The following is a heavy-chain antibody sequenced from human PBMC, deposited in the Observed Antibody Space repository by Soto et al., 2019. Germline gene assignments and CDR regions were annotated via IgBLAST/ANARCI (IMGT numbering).Heavy chain of an antibody. Sequence: ASETLSLTCTVSGCSISSGDYYWSWIRQPPGKGLEWIGYIYYSGSTYYNPSLKSRVTISVDTTKDQFSLKLSSVTAADTAVYYCASGITMVRGEYYYYYGMDVWGQGTTVTVSS. CDR2: IYYSGST. D-gene: IGHD3-10*01. CDR3: ASGITMVRGEYYYYYGMDV. CDR1: GCSISSGDYY. V-gene: IGHV4-30-4*01. J-gene: IGHJ6*02.